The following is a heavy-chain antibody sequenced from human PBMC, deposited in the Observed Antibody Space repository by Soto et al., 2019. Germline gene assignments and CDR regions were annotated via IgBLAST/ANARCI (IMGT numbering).Heavy chain of an antibody. CDR3: AGGGFGVARDY. Sequence: QLQLQESGSGLVKPSQTLSLTCAVSGGSISSGGYSWSWIRQPPGKGLEWIGYIYHSGSTYYNPSLKSRVTISVDRPRNQFPLKLRSVTAADTAVHYCAGGGFGVARDYWGQGTLVTVSS. CDR1: GGSISSGGYS. J-gene: IGHJ4*02. CDR2: IYHSGST. D-gene: IGHD3-3*01. V-gene: IGHV4-30-2*01.